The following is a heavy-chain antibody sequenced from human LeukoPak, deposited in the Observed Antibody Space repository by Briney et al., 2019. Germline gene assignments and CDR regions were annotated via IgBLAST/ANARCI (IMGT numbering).Heavy chain of an antibody. CDR3: ARAMRAQLVTPLLFDI. CDR2: ISGSGGST. V-gene: IGHV3-23*01. D-gene: IGHD6-6*01. J-gene: IGHJ3*02. CDR1: GFTFSSYA. Sequence: GGSLRLSCAASGFTFSSYAMSWVRQAPGKGLEWVSAISGSGGSTYYADSVKGRFTISRDNSKNTLYLQMNSLRAEDTAVYYCARAMRAQLVTPLLFDIWGQGTMVTVSS.